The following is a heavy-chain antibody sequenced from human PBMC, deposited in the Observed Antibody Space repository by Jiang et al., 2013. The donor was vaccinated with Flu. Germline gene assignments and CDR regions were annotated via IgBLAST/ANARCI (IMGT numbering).Heavy chain of an antibody. CDR2: ISYDGSNK. J-gene: IGHJ4*02. Sequence: PGKGLEWVAVISYDGSNKYYADSVKGRFTISRDNSKNTLYLQMNSLRAEDTAVYYCARGKAARAQFDYWGQGTLVTVSS. D-gene: IGHD6-6*01. CDR3: ARGKAARAQFDY. V-gene: IGHV3-30-3*01.